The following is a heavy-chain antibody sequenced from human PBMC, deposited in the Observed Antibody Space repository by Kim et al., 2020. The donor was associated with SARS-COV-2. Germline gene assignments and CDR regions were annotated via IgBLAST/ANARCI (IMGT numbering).Heavy chain of an antibody. Sequence: GGSLRLSCAASGFTFSSYSMNWVRQAPGKGLEWVSSISSSSSYIYYADSVKGRFTISRDNAKNSLYLQMNSLRAEDTAVYYCAREGFREYCSGGSCYSGWFDPWGQGTLVTVSS. CDR2: ISSSSSYI. CDR1: GFTFSSYS. CDR3: AREGFREYCSGGSCYSGWFDP. J-gene: IGHJ5*02. D-gene: IGHD2-15*01. V-gene: IGHV3-21*01.